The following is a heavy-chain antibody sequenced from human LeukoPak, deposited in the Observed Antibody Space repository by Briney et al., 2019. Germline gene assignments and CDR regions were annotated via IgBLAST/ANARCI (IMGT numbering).Heavy chain of an antibody. CDR3: AGPSMTGYYRGCAFDI. CDR2: ISYDGGNK. D-gene: IGHD3-9*01. CDR1: GFTFSSYG. Sequence: GGSLRLSCAASGFTFSSYGMHWVRQAPGKGLEWVAVISYDGGNKYYADSVKGRFTISRDNSKNTLYLQMNSLRAEDTAVYYCAGPSMTGYYRGCAFDIWGQGTMVTVSS. V-gene: IGHV3-30*03. J-gene: IGHJ3*02.